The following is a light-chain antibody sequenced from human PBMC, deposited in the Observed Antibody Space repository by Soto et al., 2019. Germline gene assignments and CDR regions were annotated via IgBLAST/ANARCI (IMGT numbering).Light chain of an antibody. CDR1: TSDIGRYNH. J-gene: IGLJ1*01. V-gene: IGLV2-14*01. Sequence: QSVLAQPASVSGSPGQSITISCTGTTSDIGRYNHVSWYQQYPGKAPKLMIYEVSNRPSGVSNRFSASKSGNTVSLTISGLQADDDPDYYCNSYASSSAPYVFRTGTKGTVL. CDR2: EVS. CDR3: NSYASSSAPYV.